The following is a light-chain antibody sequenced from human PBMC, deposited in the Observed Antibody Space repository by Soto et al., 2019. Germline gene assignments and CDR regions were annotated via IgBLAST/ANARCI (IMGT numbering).Light chain of an antibody. Sequence: VLTQSPGTLSLSPGERATISCRASQSINSSYLAWYQHKPGQAPRLLFYGASSRATGIPHRFSGSASGTDFTLTIRRLEPEDCGVYYCQQYGGSPPYTLGQGTRLEIK. CDR3: QQYGGSPPYT. J-gene: IGKJ2*01. CDR1: QSINSSY. V-gene: IGKV3-20*01. CDR2: GAS.